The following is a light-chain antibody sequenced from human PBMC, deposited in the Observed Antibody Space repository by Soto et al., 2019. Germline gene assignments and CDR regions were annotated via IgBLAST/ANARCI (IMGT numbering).Light chain of an antibody. Sequence: QSALTQPAFVSGSPGQSITISCTGTNSDVGGYNFVSWYQQHPGKVPKLMIYDVTNRPSGVSNRFSGYKSGNTASLTISGLQAEDEADYYCRSYTSSSTLVFGTGTKLTVL. CDR3: RSYTSSSTLV. J-gene: IGLJ1*01. V-gene: IGLV2-14*01. CDR1: NSDVGGYNF. CDR2: DVT.